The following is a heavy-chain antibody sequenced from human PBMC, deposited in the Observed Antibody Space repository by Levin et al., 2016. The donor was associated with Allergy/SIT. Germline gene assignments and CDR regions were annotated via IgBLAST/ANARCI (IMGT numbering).Heavy chain of an antibody. CDR1: GFSFSDHY. CDR3: ARGNDGGPPGRYFDL. V-gene: IGHV3-72*01. J-gene: IGHJ2*01. D-gene: IGHD1-1*01. CDR2: IRNKANRYTT. Sequence: GESLKISCAGSGFSFSDHYIDWVRQAPGKGLEWIGRIRNKANRYTTEYAASVKGRFSISRHDSQNSVYLQMTGLRSEDTAVYYCARGNDGGPPGRYFDLWGRGTLVSVSS.